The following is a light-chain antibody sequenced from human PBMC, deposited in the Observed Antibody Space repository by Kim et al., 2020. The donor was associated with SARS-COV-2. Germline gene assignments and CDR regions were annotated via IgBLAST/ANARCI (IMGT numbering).Light chain of an antibody. J-gene: IGLJ3*02. CDR2: NDN. Sequence: QSVLTQPPSASGTPGQRVSISCSGSSSNIGTNLVSWYQQLPGAAPKLLIYNDNRRPSGVPDRFSGSKSGTSASLAISGLQSEDEADYYCAAWDTGLNGYWVLGGGTQLTVL. CDR3: AAWDTGLNGYWV. CDR1: SSNIGTNL. V-gene: IGLV1-44*01.